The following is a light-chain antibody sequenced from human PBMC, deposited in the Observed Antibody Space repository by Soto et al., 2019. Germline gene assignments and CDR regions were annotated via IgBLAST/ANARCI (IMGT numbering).Light chain of an antibody. CDR2: EVS. J-gene: IGLJ3*02. CDR1: RSDVGGYNY. CDR3: SSYTSSSTWV. Sequence: QSALTQPASVSGSHGQSIPIACTGTRSDVGGYNYVSWYQQHPGKAPKLMIYEVSNRPSGVSNRFSGSTSGNTASLTISGLQAEDEADYYCSSYTSSSTWVFGGGTKLTVL. V-gene: IGLV2-14*01.